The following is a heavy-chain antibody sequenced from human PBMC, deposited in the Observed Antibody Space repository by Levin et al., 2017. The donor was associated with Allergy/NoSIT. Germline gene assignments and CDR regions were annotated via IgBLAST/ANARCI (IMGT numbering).Heavy chain of an antibody. CDR2: IKQDGSEK. V-gene: IGHV3-7*01. CDR1: GFTFSSYW. CDR3: ATGDFASYYYYGMDV. J-gene: IGHJ6*02. D-gene: IGHD2-21*02. Sequence: GESLKISCAASGFTFSSYWMSWVRQAPGKGLEWVANIKQDGSEKYYVDSVKGRFTISRDNAKNSLYLQMNSLRAEDTAVYYCATGDFASYYYYGMDVWGQGTTVTVSS.